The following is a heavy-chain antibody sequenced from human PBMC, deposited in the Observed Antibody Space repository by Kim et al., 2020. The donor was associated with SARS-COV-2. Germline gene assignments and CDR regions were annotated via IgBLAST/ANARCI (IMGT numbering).Heavy chain of an antibody. V-gene: IGHV3-73*01. D-gene: IGHD1-7*01. CDR1: GFTFSNSA. Sequence: GGSLRLSCAASGFTFSNSAMHWVRQAPGKGLEWVGRIRSRTNSCATAYAASVKGRFTISRDDSKNTLYLQMNSLKTEDTAVYYCTCVLGTTSAVCGSSGIWGQGTMVTVSS. CDR2: IRSRTNSCAT. J-gene: IGHJ3*02. CDR3: TCVLGTTSAVCGSSGI.